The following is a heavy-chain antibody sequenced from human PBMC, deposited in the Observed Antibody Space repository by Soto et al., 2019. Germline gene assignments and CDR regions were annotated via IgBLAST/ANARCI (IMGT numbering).Heavy chain of an antibody. Sequence: QLQLQESGPGLVKPSETLSLTCTVSGGSISSSSYYWAWIRQPPGKGLEWIGSIYYSGKTYYNPFLKRRVAISVDTSKNQFSLRLSSVTAADTTMYSRPRLIASLTTACYFYYWGQGTLVTVSS. J-gene: IGHJ4*02. CDR2: IYYSGKT. V-gene: IGHV4-39*01. CDR3: PRLIASLTTACYFYY. D-gene: IGHD3-22*01. CDR1: GGSISSSSYY.